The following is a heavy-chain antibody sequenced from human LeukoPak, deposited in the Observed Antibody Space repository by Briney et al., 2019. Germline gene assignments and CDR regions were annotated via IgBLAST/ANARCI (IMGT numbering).Heavy chain of an antibody. Sequence: SETLSLTCTVSGGSISSGSYYWSWIRQPAGKGLEWIGRIYTSGSTNYNPSLKSRVTISVDTSKNQFSLKLSSVTAADTAVYYCARDSKGPLNWFDPWGQGTLVTVSS. CDR1: GGSISSGSYY. J-gene: IGHJ5*02. CDR2: IYTSGST. V-gene: IGHV4-61*02. D-gene: IGHD3-3*02. CDR3: ARDSKGPLNWFDP.